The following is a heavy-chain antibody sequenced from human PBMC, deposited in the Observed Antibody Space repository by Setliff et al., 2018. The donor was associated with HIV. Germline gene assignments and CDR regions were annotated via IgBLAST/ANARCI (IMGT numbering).Heavy chain of an antibody. CDR2: MNPNSGNT. V-gene: IGHV1-8*02. Sequence: ASVKVSCKASGYTFTSYDINWVRQATGQGLEWMGWMNPNSGNTGYAQKFQGRVTMTRNTSISTAYMELSSLRSDDTAVYYCARDLAYCGGDCYYGMDVWGQGTTVTVSS. D-gene: IGHD2-21*01. J-gene: IGHJ6*02. CDR1: GYTFTSYD. CDR3: ARDLAYCGGDCYYGMDV.